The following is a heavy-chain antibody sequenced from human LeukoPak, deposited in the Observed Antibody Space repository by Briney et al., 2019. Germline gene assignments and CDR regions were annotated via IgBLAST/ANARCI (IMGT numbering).Heavy chain of an antibody. V-gene: IGHV4-39*01. CDR2: IYYSGGT. Sequence: SETLSLTCTVSGGSISSSGYYWGWIRQPPGERLEWIGSIYYSGGTYYNPSLKSRVTISVDTSKNQFSLKLSSVTAADTAVYYCARLRTTHDAFDIWVQGTMVTVSS. J-gene: IGHJ3*02. D-gene: IGHD1-7*01. CDR3: ARLRTTHDAFDI. CDR1: GGSISSSGYY.